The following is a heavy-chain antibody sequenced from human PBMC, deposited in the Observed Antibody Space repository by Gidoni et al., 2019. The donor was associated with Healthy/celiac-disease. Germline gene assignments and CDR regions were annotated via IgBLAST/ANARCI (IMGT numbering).Heavy chain of an antibody. V-gene: IGHV3-48*02. J-gene: IGHJ6*02. CDR2: ISSSSSTI. Sequence: VQPGGSLRLSCAASGFTFSSYSMNWVRQAPGKGLEWVSYISSSSSTIYYADSVKGRFTISRDNAKNSLYLQMNSLRDEDTAVYYCARDRSDYYYYGMYVWGQGTTVTVSS. CDR3: ARDRSDYYYYGMYV. CDR1: GFTFSSYS.